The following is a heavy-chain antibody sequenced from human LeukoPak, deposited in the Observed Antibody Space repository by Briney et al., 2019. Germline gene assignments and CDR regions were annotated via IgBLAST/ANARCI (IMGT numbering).Heavy chain of an antibody. Sequence: PGGSLRLSCAASGFTFSSYAMSWVRQAPGKGLEWISDISGSGDIIDYANSVKGRFTISRDNSKNTLYLQMNSLRAEDTAVYYCASPHPENYDILTGYTYGMDVWGQGTTVTVSS. CDR2: ISGSGDII. V-gene: IGHV3-23*01. CDR3: ASPHPENYDILTGYTYGMDV. CDR1: GFTFSSYA. D-gene: IGHD3-9*01. J-gene: IGHJ6*02.